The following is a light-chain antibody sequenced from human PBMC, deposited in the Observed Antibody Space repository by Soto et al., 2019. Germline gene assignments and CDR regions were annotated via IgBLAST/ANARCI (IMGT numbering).Light chain of an antibody. J-gene: IGKJ3*01. CDR2: AAS. Sequence: DIQMTQSPSFVSASVGDTINITCRASQDIQKWLAWYQQKPGKAPKVLIYAASNLESGVSSRFSGSGSGTEFSLTISSLQTEDVATYFCHQASSFPYTFGPGTKVDIK. CDR1: QDIQKW. CDR3: HQASSFPYT. V-gene: IGKV1-12*01.